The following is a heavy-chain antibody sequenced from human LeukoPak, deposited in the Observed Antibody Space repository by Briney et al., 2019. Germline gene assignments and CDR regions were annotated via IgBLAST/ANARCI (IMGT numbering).Heavy chain of an antibody. CDR1: GFTFGDYY. CDR2: IGTSSTYT. Sequence: GGSLRLSCVASGFTFGDYYMSWIRQAPGKGLEWVSYIGTSSTYTNNADSVKGQFSISRDNAKNSLYLQMNSLRVEDTAVYYCARGESRDYWGQGTLVTVSS. CDR3: ARGESRDY. V-gene: IGHV3-11*05. D-gene: IGHD5-24*01. J-gene: IGHJ4*02.